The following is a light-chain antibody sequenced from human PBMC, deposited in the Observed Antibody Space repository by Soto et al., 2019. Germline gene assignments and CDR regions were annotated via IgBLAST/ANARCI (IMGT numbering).Light chain of an antibody. CDR1: QSIVRN. CDR3: QQSHSSPLS. CDR2: TAS. V-gene: IGKV1-39*01. Sequence: IQMTQSPSSLSASVGDRVTITCRASQSIVRNLNWYQQKPGKAPELLIYTASNLESGVPSRFSGSGSGTDFALTISSLQPEDSAVYHCQQSHSSPLSFGGGTKVEFK. J-gene: IGKJ4*01.